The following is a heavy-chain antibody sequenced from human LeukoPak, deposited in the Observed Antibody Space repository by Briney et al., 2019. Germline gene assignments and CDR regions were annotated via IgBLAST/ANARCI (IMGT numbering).Heavy chain of an antibody. CDR2: INHSGST. Sequence: TSETLSLTCAVYGGSFSGYYWSWIRQPPGKGLEWIGEINHSGSTNYNPSLKSRVTISVDTSKNQFSLKLSSVTAADTAVYYCARRGYSGYGYYYYYYMDVWGXXTXVTI. V-gene: IGHV4-34*01. CDR3: ARRGYSGYGYYYYYYMDV. CDR1: GGSFSGYY. D-gene: IGHD5-12*01. J-gene: IGHJ6*03.